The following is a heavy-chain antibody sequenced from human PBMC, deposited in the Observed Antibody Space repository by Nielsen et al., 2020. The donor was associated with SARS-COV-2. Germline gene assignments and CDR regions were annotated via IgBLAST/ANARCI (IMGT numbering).Heavy chain of an antibody. CDR1: GFTFSSYW. Sequence: GGSLRLSCAASGFTFSSYWMSWVRQAPGKGLEWVANIKQDGSEKYYVDSVKGRFTISRDNAKNTLYLQMNSLRAEDTAVYYCAKGGYSYGYSPVYWGQGTLVTVSS. CDR2: IKQDGSEK. D-gene: IGHD5-18*01. J-gene: IGHJ4*02. V-gene: IGHV3-7*03. CDR3: AKGGYSYGYSPVY.